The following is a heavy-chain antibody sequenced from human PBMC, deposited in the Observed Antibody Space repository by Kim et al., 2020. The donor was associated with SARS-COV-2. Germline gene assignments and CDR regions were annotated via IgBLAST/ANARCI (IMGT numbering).Heavy chain of an antibody. V-gene: IGHV3-15*01. CDR3: TTASGFGENYYYYYGMDV. Sequence: KGRFTISRDDSKNTLYLQMNSLKTEDTAVYYCTTASGFGENYYYYYGMDVWGQGTTVTVSS. D-gene: IGHD3-10*01. J-gene: IGHJ6*02.